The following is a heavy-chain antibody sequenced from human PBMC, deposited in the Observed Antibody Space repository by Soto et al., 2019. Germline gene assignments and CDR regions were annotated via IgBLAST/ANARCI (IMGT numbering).Heavy chain of an antibody. CDR2: IYYSGST. Sequence: QLQLQESGPGLVQPSETLSLTCTVSGGSISSSSYYWGWIRQPPGKGLEWIGSIYYSGSTFYNPSLKSRVTISVDTSKNHFSLKLTSVTAADTAVYYCATQTKRLVGPLDPWGQGTLVTVSS. D-gene: IGHD2-21*01. CDR1: GGSISSSSYY. V-gene: IGHV4-39*02. CDR3: ATQTKRLVGPLDP. J-gene: IGHJ5*02.